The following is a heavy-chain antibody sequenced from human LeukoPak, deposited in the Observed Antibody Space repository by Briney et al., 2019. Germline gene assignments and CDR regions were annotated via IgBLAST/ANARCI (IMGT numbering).Heavy chain of an antibody. CDR2: IKQDGSEK. J-gene: IGHJ6*02. Sequence: PGGSLRLSCAASGFTFSSYWMSWVRQAPGKGREWVANIKQDGSEKYYVDSVKGRFTISRDNAKNSLYLQMNSLRAEDTAVYYCARVPTRAYYYGMDVWGQGTTVTVSS. CDR3: ARVPTRAYYYGMDV. V-gene: IGHV3-7*03. D-gene: IGHD5-24*01. CDR1: GFTFSSYW.